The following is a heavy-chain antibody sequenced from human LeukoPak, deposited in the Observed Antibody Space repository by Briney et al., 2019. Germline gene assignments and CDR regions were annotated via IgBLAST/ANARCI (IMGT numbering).Heavy chain of an antibody. CDR2: IIPIFGTA. D-gene: IGHD3-10*01. V-gene: IGHV1-69*01. J-gene: IGHJ6*02. CDR1: GGTFSSYA. Sequence: ASVKVSCKASGGTFSSYAISWVRQATGQGLEWMGGIIPIFGTANYAQKFQGRVTITADESTSTAYMELSSLRSEDTAVYYCARSGYYYGSGSYPLDVWGQGTTVTVSS. CDR3: ARSGYYYGSGSYPLDV.